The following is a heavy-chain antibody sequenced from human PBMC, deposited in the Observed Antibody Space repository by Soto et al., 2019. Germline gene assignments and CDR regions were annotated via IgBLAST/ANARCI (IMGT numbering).Heavy chain of an antibody. D-gene: IGHD4-17*01. CDR3: ARGSTLLPDYGDYVSI. CDR2: MNPNRGNT. Sequence: ASVKVSCKASGYTFTSYDINWVRQATGQGLEWMGWMNPNRGNTGYAQKFQGRVTKTRNTSISTAYMELSSLRSDDTAVYYCARGSTLLPDYGDYVSIWGQGTLVTVSS. J-gene: IGHJ4*02. V-gene: IGHV1-8*01. CDR1: GYTFTSYD.